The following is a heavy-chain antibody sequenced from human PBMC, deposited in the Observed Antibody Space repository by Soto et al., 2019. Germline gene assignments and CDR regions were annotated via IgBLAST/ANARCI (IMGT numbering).Heavy chain of an antibody. D-gene: IGHD2-15*01. CDR2: IFYSGTT. Sequence: QVQLQESGPGLVKPSQTLSLICTVSGGSISNDGYYWSWIRQHPGKGLEWIGYIFYSGTTYYNPCLKSRITMSVDTSKNQFSLKLHSLTAADTAVYYCVGDHVVTAHYYGMDVWGQGTTVTISS. CDR1: GGSISNDGYY. V-gene: IGHV4-31*03. J-gene: IGHJ6*02. CDR3: VGDHVVTAHYYGMDV.